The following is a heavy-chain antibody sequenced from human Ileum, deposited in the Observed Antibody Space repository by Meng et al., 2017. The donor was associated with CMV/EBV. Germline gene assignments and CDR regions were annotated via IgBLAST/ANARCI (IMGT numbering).Heavy chain of an antibody. D-gene: IGHD3-9*01. CDR3: ARDVDFDIVTGYFGVDY. Sequence: GGSLRLSCAASGFTFSSYSMNWVRQAPGKGLEWVSYISSSSSTIYYADSVKGRFTISRDNAKNSLYLQMNSLRAEDTAVYYCARDVDFDIVTGYFGVDYWGQGTLVTGSS. V-gene: IGHV3-48*04. CDR1: GFTFSSYS. J-gene: IGHJ4*02. CDR2: ISSSSSTI.